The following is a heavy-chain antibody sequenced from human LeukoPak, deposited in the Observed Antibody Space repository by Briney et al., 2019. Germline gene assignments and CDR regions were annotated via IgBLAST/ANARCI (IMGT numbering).Heavy chain of an antibody. V-gene: IGHV4-34*01. Sequence: SETLSLTCAVYGGSFSGYYWSWIRQPPGKGLEWIGEINHSGSTNYNPSLKSRVTISVDTSKNQFSLKLSPVTAADTAVYYCARRRISRGYSYGRPYYYYGMDVWGQGTTVTVSS. J-gene: IGHJ6*02. CDR3: ARRRISRGYSYGRPYYYYGMDV. D-gene: IGHD5-18*01. CDR1: GGSFSGYY. CDR2: INHSGST.